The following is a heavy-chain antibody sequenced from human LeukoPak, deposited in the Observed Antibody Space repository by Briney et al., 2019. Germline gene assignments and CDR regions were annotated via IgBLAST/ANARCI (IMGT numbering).Heavy chain of an antibody. Sequence: GGSLRLSCAASGFTLSPYEMNWVRQAPGKGLEWGSYISSGGETMYYADSVKGRFTISRDNAKNSLYLEMNSLRVEDTAVYYGARVVSSVDYWGQGTLVTVSS. CDR3: ARVVSSVDY. J-gene: IGHJ4*02. D-gene: IGHD6-19*01. V-gene: IGHV3-48*03. CDR2: ISSGGETM. CDR1: GFTLSPYE.